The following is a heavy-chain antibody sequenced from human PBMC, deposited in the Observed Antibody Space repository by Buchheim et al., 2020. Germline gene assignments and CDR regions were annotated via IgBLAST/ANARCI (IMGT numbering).Heavy chain of an antibody. J-gene: IGHJ4*02. CDR1: GFTFSDYY. D-gene: IGHD3-16*02. V-gene: IGHV3-11*01. CDR3: ARASDYVWGSYRYTGITAFDY. CDR2: ISSSGSTI. Sequence: QVQLVESGGGLVKPGGSLRLSCAASGFTFSDYYMSWIRQAPGKGLEWVSYISSSGSTIYYADSVKGRFTISRDNAKNSLYLQMNGLRAEDTAVYYCARASDYVWGSYRYTGITAFDYWGQGTL.